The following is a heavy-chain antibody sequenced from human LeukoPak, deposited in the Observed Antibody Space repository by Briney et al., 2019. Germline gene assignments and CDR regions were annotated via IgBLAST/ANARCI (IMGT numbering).Heavy chain of an antibody. D-gene: IGHD5-18*01. CDR2: ISWNSGSI. CDR3: AKDTTSRGYSYGLDY. Sequence: GRSLRLSCAASGFTFDDYAMHWVRQAPGKGLEWASGISWNSGSIGYADSVKGRFTISRDNAKNSLYLQMNSLRAEDTALYYCAKDTTSRGYSYGLDYWGQGTLVTVSS. J-gene: IGHJ4*02. V-gene: IGHV3-9*01. CDR1: GFTFDDYA.